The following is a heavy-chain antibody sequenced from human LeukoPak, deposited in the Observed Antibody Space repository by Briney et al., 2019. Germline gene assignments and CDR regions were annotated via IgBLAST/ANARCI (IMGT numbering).Heavy chain of an antibody. J-gene: IGHJ4*02. CDR3: ARGRNTGRQFYFDY. CDR1: GFTFSSSA. Sequence: GGSLRLSCAASGFTFSSSAMSWVRQAPGKGLECVSPITGSGGSTSYTDSVKGRFTISRDNSKNTLYLQMNSLRAEDTAVYYCARGRNTGRQFYFDYWGQGTLVTVAS. CDR2: ITGSGGST. V-gene: IGHV3-23*01. D-gene: IGHD5-18*01.